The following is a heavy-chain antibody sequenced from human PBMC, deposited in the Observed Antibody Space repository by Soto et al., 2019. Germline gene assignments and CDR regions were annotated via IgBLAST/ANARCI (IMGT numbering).Heavy chain of an antibody. V-gene: IGHV1-69*01. CDR1: GGSFSTSS. Sequence: QVQLVQSGAQVTEPGTSVKVSCRASGGSFSTSSFVWVRQGPGQGLEWMGGIIPIFSKTNVAPKFQDRITFTADESTRTVYMELGSLRSEDTAIYYCARDVVRSTGGDSWGQGTLVTVSS. J-gene: IGHJ4*02. CDR2: IIPIFSKT. CDR3: ARDVVRSTGGDS. D-gene: IGHD7-27*01.